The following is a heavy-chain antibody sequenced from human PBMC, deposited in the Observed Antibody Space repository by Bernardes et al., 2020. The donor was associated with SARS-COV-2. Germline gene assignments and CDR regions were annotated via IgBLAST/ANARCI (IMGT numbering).Heavy chain of an antibody. CDR1: GFTFRSYG. J-gene: IGHJ6*02. CDR2: IWYDGSNK. D-gene: IGHD4-17*01. Sequence: GGSLRLSCAASGFTFRSYGMHWVRQAPGKGLEWVAVIWYDGSNKYYADSVKGRFTISRDNSKNTLYLQMNSLRAEDTAVYYCAREGTYGDYGPNPSGMDVWGQGTTVTVSS. V-gene: IGHV3-33*08. CDR3: AREGTYGDYGPNPSGMDV.